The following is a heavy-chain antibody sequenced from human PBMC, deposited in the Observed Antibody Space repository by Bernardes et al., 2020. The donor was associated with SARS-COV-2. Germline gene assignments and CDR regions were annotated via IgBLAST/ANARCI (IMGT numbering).Heavy chain of an antibody. Sequence: GGSLRLSCAASGFNFNDYAMHWVRQAPGKGLEWVSGISHKGVTIGYAGSVKGRFTISRDNAKKSLYLQMDSLRAEDTAVYYCASVYYDSWSGYYTNYWGQGTLVTVSS. CDR3: ASVYYDSWSGYYTNY. V-gene: IGHV3-9*01. CDR1: GFNFNDYA. D-gene: IGHD3-3*01. J-gene: IGHJ4*02. CDR2: ISHKGVTI.